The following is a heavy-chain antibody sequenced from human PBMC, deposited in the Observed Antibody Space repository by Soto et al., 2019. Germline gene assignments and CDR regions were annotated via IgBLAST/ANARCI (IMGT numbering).Heavy chain of an antibody. CDR1: GGSISSYY. D-gene: IGHD3-22*01. CDR2: VYYDGST. V-gene: IGHV4-59*01. J-gene: IGHJ4*02. CDR3: ARGKTYYYDSSGYHFDY. Sequence: SETLSLTCTVSGGSISSYYWSWIRQPPGKGLEWIGSVYYDGSTYYTPSLKSRVTISVDTSKNQFSLKLSSVTAADTAVYYCARGKTYYYDSSGYHFDYWGQGTLVTVSS.